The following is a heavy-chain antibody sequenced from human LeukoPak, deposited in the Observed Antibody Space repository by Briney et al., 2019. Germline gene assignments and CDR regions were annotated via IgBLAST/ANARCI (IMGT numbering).Heavy chain of an antibody. J-gene: IGHJ4*02. CDR3: ARGNSGWSHYFDY. CDR1: GGSISSSSHY. V-gene: IGHV4-39*07. Sequence: PSETLSLTCTVSGGSISSSSHYWGWIRQPPGKGLEWIGSIYYSGSTYYNPSLKSRVTISVDTSENQFSLRLTSVTAADTAVYYCARGNSGWSHYFDYWGQGTLVTVSS. CDR2: IYYSGST. D-gene: IGHD6-19*01.